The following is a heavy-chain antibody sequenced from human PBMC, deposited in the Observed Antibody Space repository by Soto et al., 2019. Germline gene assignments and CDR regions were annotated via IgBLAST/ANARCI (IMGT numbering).Heavy chain of an antibody. CDR2: MYHSGSS. J-gene: IGHJ4*02. D-gene: IGHD1-1*01. CDR1: GGSISSGGYS. CDR3: ARVQDY. V-gene: IGHV4-30-2*01. Sequence: TLSLTCAVYGGSISSGGYSWSWIRQPPGKGLEWIGYMYHSGSSYYNPSLKSRVTISIDRSKNQFSLKLSSVTAADTAVYYCARVQDYWGQGILVTVSS.